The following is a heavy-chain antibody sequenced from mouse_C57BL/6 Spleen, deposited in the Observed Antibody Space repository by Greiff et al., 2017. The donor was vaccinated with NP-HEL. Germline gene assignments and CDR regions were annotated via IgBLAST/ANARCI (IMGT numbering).Heavy chain of an antibody. CDR1: GYTFTSYG. CDR2: IYPRSGNT. V-gene: IGHV1-81*01. J-gene: IGHJ2*01. CDR3: ARWDYGSSSDFDY. D-gene: IGHD1-1*01. Sequence: QVQLQQSGAELARPGASVKLSCKASGYTFTSYGISWVKQRTGQGLEWIGEIYPRSGNTYYNEKFKGKATLTADKSSSTAYMELRSLTSEDSAVYFCARWDYGSSSDFDYWGQGTTLTVSS.